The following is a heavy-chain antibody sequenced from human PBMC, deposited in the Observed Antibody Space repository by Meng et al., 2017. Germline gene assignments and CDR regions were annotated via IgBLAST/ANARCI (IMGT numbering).Heavy chain of an antibody. Sequence: QVQVVDGGSEVKKPVASVKGSCKASGYTFTSYGISWVRQAPGQGLEWMGWISAYNGNTNYAQKLQGSVTMTTDTSTSTAYMELRSLRSDDTAVYYCARVGLKLGPSRGSWYFDLWGRGTLVTVSS. J-gene: IGHJ2*01. D-gene: IGHD7-27*01. CDR3: ARVGLKLGPSRGSWYFDL. CDR1: GYTFTSYG. CDR2: ISAYNGNT. V-gene: IGHV1-18*01.